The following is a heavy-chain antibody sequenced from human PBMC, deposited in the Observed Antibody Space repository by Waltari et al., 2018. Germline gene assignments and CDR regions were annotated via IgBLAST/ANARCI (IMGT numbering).Heavy chain of an antibody. CDR2: ISGAGTGA. D-gene: IGHD3-3*02. Sequence: EVQLLESGGGLIQPGGSLRLSCAASGLRVSTTSMTWVRQVPGKGLEWVSSISGAGTGAYYADSIKGRFTISRDNSRNTLSLQMNSLRAEDTALYYCATFKGDHWGQGTLVTVSS. J-gene: IGHJ4*02. V-gene: IGHV3-23*01. CDR3: ATFKGDH. CDR1: GLRVSTTS.